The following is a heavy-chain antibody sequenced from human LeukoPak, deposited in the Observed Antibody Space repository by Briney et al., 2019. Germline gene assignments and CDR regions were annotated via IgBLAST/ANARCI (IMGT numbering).Heavy chain of an antibody. D-gene: IGHD1-20*01. Sequence: GGSLRLSCAAYGFIFSNHWMSWVRQGPGKGLEWVANIKQDGSEKYYVDSVKGRFTISRHNAKNSLYLQMNSLRAEDTAVYYCARDVLLTGTSGIDYWGQGTLVTVSS. J-gene: IGHJ4*02. V-gene: IGHV3-7*01. CDR2: IKQDGSEK. CDR1: GFIFSNHW. CDR3: ARDVLLTGTSGIDY.